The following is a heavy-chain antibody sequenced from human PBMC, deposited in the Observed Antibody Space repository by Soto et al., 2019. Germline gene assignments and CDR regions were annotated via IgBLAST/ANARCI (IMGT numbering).Heavy chain of an antibody. CDR3: ARRVGSCSGTSCNGWFDP. D-gene: IGHD2-2*01. CDR1: GDSISKTTSY. J-gene: IGHJ5*02. Sequence: SETLSLTCTVSGDSISKTTSYWGWIRQPPGKGLEWIGTIYHSGSTYYNPSLMSRVTLSIDKSKNQFSLKMNSVTAADTAVYYCARRVGSCSGTSCNGWFDPWGQGTLVTVSS. V-gene: IGHV4-39*01. CDR2: IYHSGST.